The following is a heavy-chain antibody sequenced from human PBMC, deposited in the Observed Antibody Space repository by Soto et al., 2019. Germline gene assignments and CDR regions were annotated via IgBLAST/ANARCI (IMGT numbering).Heavy chain of an antibody. CDR1: GGSISSYY. V-gene: IGHV4-59*01. D-gene: IGHD2-2*01. CDR3: ARAGRKYCSSTSCYGGHYFDY. J-gene: IGHJ4*02. CDR2: IYYSGST. Sequence: SETLSLTCTVSGGSISSYYWSWIRQPPGKGLEWIGYIYYSGSTNYNPSLKSRVTISVDTSKNQFSLKLSSVTAADTAVYYCARAGRKYCSSTSCYGGHYFDYWGQGTLVTVSS.